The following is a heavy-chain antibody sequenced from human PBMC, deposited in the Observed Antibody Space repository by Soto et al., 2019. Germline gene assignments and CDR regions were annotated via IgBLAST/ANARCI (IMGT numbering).Heavy chain of an antibody. V-gene: IGHV3-64*01. J-gene: IGHJ4*02. D-gene: IGHD4-17*01. Sequence: VQLVESGGGLVQPGGSLRLSCAASGFTFSSYAMHWVRQAPGKGLEYVSAISSNGGSTYYANSVKGRFTISRDNSKNTLYLQMGSLRAEDMAVYYCATTNYGDYIHWGQGTLVTVSS. CDR3: ATTNYGDYIH. CDR1: GFTFSSYA. CDR2: ISSNGGST.